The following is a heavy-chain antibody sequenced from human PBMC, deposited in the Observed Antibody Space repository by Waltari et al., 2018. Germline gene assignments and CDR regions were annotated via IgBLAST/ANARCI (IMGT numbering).Heavy chain of an antibody. D-gene: IGHD4-17*01. CDR2: INHSGST. V-gene: IGHV4-34*01. J-gene: IGHJ4*02. CDR3: ASIYGDYLFDY. Sequence: QVQLQQWGAGLLKPSETLSLTCAVYGGSFSGYYWSWIRQPPGKGLGWIGEINHSGSTNYNPSLKSRVTISVDTSKNQFSLKLSSVTAADTAVYYCASIYGDYLFDYWGQGTLVTVSS. CDR1: GGSFSGYY.